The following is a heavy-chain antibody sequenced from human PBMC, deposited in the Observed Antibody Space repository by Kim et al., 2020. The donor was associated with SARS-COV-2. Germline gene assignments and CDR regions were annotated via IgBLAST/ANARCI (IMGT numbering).Heavy chain of an antibody. CDR1: DGSFSAYY. J-gene: IGHJ6*02. V-gene: IGHV4-34*01. Sequence: SETLSLTCAVYDGSFSAYYWTWIRQPPGKGLEWIGEIHHSRSADYNPSLKSRATISVDTSKSQFSLTLSSVTAADTAVYYCARGVAMVVVAGNEKNYGLDVWGQGTSGTVSS. D-gene: IGHD2-15*01. CDR2: IHHSRSA. CDR3: ARGVAMVVVAGNEKNYGLDV.